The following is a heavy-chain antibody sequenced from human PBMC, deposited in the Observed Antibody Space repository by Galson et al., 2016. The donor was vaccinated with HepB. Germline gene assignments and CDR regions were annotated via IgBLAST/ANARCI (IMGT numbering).Heavy chain of an antibody. V-gene: IGHV3-53*01. CDR3: VQGSTAPAV. CDR1: GFTVSSDY. D-gene: IGHD3-10*01. CDR2: IYIGGNT. Sequence: SLRLSCATSGFTVSSDYMTWVRQAPGKGLEWVSLIYIGGNTYYGDSVKGRFTISRDNSKNTLSLQMDSLRVDDAAVYYCVQGSTAPAVWGKGTTVTVSS. J-gene: IGHJ6*04.